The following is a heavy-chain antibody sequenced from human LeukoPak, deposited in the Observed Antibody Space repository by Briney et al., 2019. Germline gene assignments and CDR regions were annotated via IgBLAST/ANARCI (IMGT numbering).Heavy chain of an antibody. J-gene: IGHJ4*02. D-gene: IGHD3-16*02. V-gene: IGHV3-30*18. Sequence: PGGSLRLSCAASGFTFSSYGMHWVRQAPGKGLEWVAVISYDGSNKYYADSVKGRFTISRDNSKNTLYLQMNSLRAEDTAVYYCAKDRFLTFGGVIVDYWGQGTLVTVSS. CDR2: ISYDGSNK. CDR1: GFTFSSYG. CDR3: AKDRFLTFGGVIVDY.